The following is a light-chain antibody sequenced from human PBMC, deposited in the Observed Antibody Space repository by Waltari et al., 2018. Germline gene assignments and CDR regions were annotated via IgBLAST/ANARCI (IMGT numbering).Light chain of an antibody. Sequence: EIVLTQSPGTLSLSPGESATLSCRTSQSVTRALAWYQQKPGQAPRLLIYGASNRATGIPDMFSGSGSGTDFSLTISSLEPEDLAVYYCQHYLRLPVTFGQGTKVEVK. V-gene: IGKV3-20*01. CDR1: QSVTRA. J-gene: IGKJ1*01. CDR3: QHYLRLPVT. CDR2: GAS.